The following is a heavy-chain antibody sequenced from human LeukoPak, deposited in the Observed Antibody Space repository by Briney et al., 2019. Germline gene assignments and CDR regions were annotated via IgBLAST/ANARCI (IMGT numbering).Heavy chain of an antibody. V-gene: IGHV3-64*01. CDR2: ISSIGGST. Sequence: GGSLRLSCAASGFPLSSYAMHWVPQAPGKGLEYVSAISSIGGSTYYANSVKGRFTISRDNSKNTLYLQMGSLRAEDMGVYYCARDIVVVPAAAVAFDIWGQGTMVTVSS. CDR1: GFPLSSYA. CDR3: ARDIVVVPAAAVAFDI. J-gene: IGHJ3*02. D-gene: IGHD2-2*01.